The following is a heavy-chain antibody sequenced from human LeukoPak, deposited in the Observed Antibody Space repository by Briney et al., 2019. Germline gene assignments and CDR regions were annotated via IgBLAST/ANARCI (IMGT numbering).Heavy chain of an antibody. Sequence: GGSLRLSCVASGFSFSGYAIHWVRQAPGKGLEWVALISYNGGRKDYADSVKGRFTIDRDNSKNTVYLQMNNLRPDGTAIYFCARQEARNYYYEGLDYWGQGNLVTVSS. J-gene: IGHJ4*02. CDR1: GFSFSGYA. CDR3: ARQEARNYYYEGLDY. V-gene: IGHV3-30*04. D-gene: IGHD3-22*01. CDR2: ISYNGGRK.